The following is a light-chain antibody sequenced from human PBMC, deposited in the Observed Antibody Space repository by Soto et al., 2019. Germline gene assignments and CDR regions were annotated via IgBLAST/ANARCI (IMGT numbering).Light chain of an antibody. CDR3: KQRQSWLWT. CDR1: QSVSPY. J-gene: IGKJ1*01. Sequence: EIVLTQSPATLSLSPGERATLSCRASQSVSPYLAWYQQRPGQAPRLLIYDTSNRATGIPARFSGSGSGTDFTLTIRGLEPEDFAVYYCKQRQSWLWTFGQGTKVEIK. V-gene: IGKV3-11*01. CDR2: DTS.